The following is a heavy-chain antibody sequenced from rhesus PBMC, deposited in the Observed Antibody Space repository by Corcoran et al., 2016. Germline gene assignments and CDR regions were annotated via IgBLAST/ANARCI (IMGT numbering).Heavy chain of an antibody. V-gene: IGHV4-80*01. CDR3: ARPYNWKIDF. J-gene: IGHJ4*01. Sequence: QVQLQGSGPGLVKPSETLSLTCTVSGASINTYWWSWIRQSPGKGLEWIGKKKPKKCRTVHSPPLKSRVTISKDASKNQFSLNLRSVTAADTAIYYCARPYNWKIDFWGQGVLVTVSS. CDR1: GASINTYW. D-gene: IGHD1-26*01. CDR2: KKPKKCRT.